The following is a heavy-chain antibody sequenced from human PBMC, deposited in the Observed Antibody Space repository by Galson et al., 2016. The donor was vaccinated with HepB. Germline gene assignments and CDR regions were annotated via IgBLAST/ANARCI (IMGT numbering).Heavy chain of an antibody. CDR1: GFTFGDYS. V-gene: IGHV3-49*03. CDR3: TRSYYYGSGSYGRFDY. D-gene: IGHD3-10*01. Sequence: SLRLSCAASGFTFGDYSMSWFRQAPGKGLEWVGFIRSKTFGETTEYAASVTGRFAISRDDSKSIAYLQMNSLETEDTAVYYCTRSYYYGSGSYGRFDYWGQGTLITVSS. J-gene: IGHJ4*02. CDR2: IRSKTFGETT.